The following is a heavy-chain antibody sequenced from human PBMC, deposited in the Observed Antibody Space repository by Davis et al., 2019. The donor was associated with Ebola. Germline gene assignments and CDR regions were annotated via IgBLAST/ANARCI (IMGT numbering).Heavy chain of an antibody. Sequence: AASVKVSCKASGYTFTDYGISWVRQAPGQGLEWMGWISVKSGNTNYARKLQGRVTMTTDTSTTTAYMELRGLRFDDTAVYYCARDVRHGLNVWGQGTTVTVPS. J-gene: IGHJ6*02. V-gene: IGHV1-18*01. CDR2: ISVKSGNT. D-gene: IGHD2/OR15-2a*01. CDR1: GYTFTDYG. CDR3: ARDVRHGLNV.